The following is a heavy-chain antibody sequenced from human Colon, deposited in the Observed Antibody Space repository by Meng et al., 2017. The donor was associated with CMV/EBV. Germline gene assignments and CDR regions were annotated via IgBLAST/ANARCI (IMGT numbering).Heavy chain of an antibody. CDR1: GFIFRDYT. CDR2: IYNADNT. CDR3: VTKRAKYCSSGPCPGYFDN. V-gene: IGHV3-53*01. Sequence: GESLKISCAASGFIFRDYTMSWVRQAPGKGLEWVSIIYNADNTFYADSVRGRFTISRDNSKNTLFLQMNSLTNGDTAVYYCVTKRAKYCSSGPCPGYFDNWGQGTLVTVSS. J-gene: IGHJ4*02. D-gene: IGHD2-15*01.